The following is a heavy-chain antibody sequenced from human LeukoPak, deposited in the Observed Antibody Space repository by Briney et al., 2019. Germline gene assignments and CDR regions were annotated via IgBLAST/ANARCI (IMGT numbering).Heavy chain of an antibody. Sequence: ASVKVSCKASGYTFTGYYMHWVRQAPGQGLEWMGWINPNSGGTNYAQKFQGRVTMTTDTSTSTAYMELRSLRSDDTAVYYCARDLRGRFLEWLLYDAFDIWGQGTMVTVSS. J-gene: IGHJ3*02. D-gene: IGHD3-3*01. CDR1: GYTFTGYY. CDR2: INPNSGGT. V-gene: IGHV1-2*02. CDR3: ARDLRGRFLEWLLYDAFDI.